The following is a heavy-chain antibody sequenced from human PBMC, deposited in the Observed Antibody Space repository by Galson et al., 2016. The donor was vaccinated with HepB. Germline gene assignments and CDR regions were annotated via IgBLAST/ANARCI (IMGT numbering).Heavy chain of an antibody. Sequence: SLRLSCADSGFIFRSYAMNWVRQAPGKGLEWLAVISNDGSNKYFADSVKGRFTISRDNSMNTLYLDLNSLRDEDTATYFCARDSGSFPWYFDLWGRGTLVAVSS. CDR2: ISNDGSNK. J-gene: IGHJ2*01. CDR1: GFIFRSYA. CDR3: ARDSGSFPWYFDL. D-gene: IGHD1-26*01. V-gene: IGHV3-30-3*01.